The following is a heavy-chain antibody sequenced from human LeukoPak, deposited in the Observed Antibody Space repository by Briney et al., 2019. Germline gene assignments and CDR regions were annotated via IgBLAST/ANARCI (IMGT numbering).Heavy chain of an antibody. CDR3: TRGGKFDGDHFYAH. D-gene: IGHD2/OR15-2a*01. CDR1: GLTFSRYA. V-gene: IGHV3-23*01. J-gene: IGHJ4*02. Sequence: GGSLRLSCAASGLTFSRYAMNWVRQAPGKRLDWVSTITGSGSTTYYADSVKGRFTVSRDNSKNTLYLQMNSLRAEDTAIYYCTRGGKFDGDHFYAHGGRGTLVAVSS. CDR2: ITGSGSTT.